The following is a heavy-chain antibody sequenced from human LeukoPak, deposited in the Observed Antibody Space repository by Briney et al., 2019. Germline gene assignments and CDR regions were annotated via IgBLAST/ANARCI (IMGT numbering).Heavy chain of an antibody. CDR2: ISGSGGNT. V-gene: IGHV3-23*01. D-gene: IGHD3-22*01. CDR1: GFTFSSYA. J-gene: IGHJ4*02. CDR3: AKDRDYYDSSGYYPTLFDY. Sequence: PGGSLGLSCAASGFTFSSYAMSWVRQAPGKGLEWVSSISGSGGNTYYADSVKGRFTISRDYSKNTLYLQMNSLRAEDTAVYYCAKDRDYYDSSGYYPTLFDYWGQGTLVTVSS.